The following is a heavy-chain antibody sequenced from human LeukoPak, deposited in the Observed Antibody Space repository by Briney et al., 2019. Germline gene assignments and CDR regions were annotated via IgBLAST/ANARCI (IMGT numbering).Heavy chain of an antibody. CDR3: AKELVLFNGYSPFDM. D-gene: IGHD5-12*01. Sequence: GGSLRLSCVASGFTFNIHGMSWVRQAPGKGLEWVSSIRKNAGVTYYAVSVRDRFTISRDDSKNTLYLQMNSLRAEDTAIYFCAKELVLFNGYSPFDMWGQGTLVTVSS. CDR2: IRKNAGVT. CDR1: GFTFNIHG. V-gene: IGHV3-23*01. J-gene: IGHJ3*02.